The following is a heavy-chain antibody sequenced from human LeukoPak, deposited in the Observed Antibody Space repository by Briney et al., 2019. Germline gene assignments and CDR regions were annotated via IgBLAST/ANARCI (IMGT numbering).Heavy chain of an antibody. V-gene: IGHV3-23*01. CDR1: GFTFSSYA. Sequence: SGGSLRLSCATSGFTFSSYAVSRVRQAPGKGLEWVSAIGGSGGSTYYADSVKGRFTISRDNSKNTLYLQMNSLRAEDTAVYYCAKAVDDILTGYPDAFDIWGQGTMVTVSS. CDR3: AKAVDDILTGYPDAFDI. CDR2: IGGSGGST. D-gene: IGHD3-9*01. J-gene: IGHJ3*02.